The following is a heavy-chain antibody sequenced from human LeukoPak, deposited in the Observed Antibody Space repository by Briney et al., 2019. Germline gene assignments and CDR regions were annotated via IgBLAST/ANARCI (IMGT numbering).Heavy chain of an antibody. D-gene: IGHD6-19*01. CDR1: GDSVSSSGYH. CDR2: IYYTGNT. CDR3: ARYSTGSSKYYFDY. V-gene: IGHV4-39*01. J-gene: IGHJ4*02. Sequence: PSETLSLTCSVSGDSVSSSGYHWSWIRQPPGKGPEWIATIYYTGNTYYTPPLRGRVTISVDTSKNQFSLRLNCVTATDTAVYYCARYSTGSSKYYFDYWGQGTLVTVSS.